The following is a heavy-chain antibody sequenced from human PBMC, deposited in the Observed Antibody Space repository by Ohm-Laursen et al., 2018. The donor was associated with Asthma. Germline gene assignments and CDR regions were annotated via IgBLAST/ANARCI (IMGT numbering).Heavy chain of an antibody. Sequence: TLSLTCAVYGGSFSGYYWSWIRQPPGKGLEWIGEINHSGSTNYNPSLQSRVTLSIDTSKNQVSLRLISVTAADTALYFCARLDWVQSMFDSWGQGNLVTVSS. CDR1: GGSFSGYY. D-gene: IGHD3-9*01. J-gene: IGHJ4*02. CDR2: INHSGST. CDR3: ARLDWVQSMFDS. V-gene: IGHV4-34*01.